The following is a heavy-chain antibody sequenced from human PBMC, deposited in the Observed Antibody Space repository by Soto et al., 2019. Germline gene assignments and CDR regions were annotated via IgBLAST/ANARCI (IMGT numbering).Heavy chain of an antibody. CDR3: VRRRTETYSDN. Sequence: SETLSLTCTISGGPAAITTDYWGWIRQPPGKGLEWIGTINYSGTTYNNPSLKSRVTMSLDPSTRRFSLNLRSVTASDAGTYYFVRRRTETYSDNWGQRALVTVSS. D-gene: IGHD2-21*02. CDR2: INYSGTT. CDR1: GGPAAITTDY. V-gene: IGHV4-39*02. J-gene: IGHJ4*02.